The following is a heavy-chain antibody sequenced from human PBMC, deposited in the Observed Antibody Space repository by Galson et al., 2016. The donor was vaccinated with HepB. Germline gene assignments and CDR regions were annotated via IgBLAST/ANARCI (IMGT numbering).Heavy chain of an antibody. V-gene: IGHV3-23*01. CDR3: AKDYSPDFWSGYRSEYYYGMDF. J-gene: IGHJ6*02. Sequence: SLRLSCAASGFTFGSFVMTWVRQPPGQGLEWVSAISGKGDNTYYTDSVKGRFTISRDNSKNTRYLQMNGVRAEDTAVYFCAKDYSPDFWSGYRSEYYYGMDFWGQGTTVTVSS. D-gene: IGHD3-3*01. CDR2: ISGKGDNT. CDR1: GFTFGSFV.